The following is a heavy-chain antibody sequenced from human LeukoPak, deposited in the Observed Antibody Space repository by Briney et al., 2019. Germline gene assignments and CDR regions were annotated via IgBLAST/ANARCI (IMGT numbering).Heavy chain of an antibody. CDR1: GITVSKYW. Sequence: HSGGSLRLSCAVSGITVSKYWMPWVRQVPGKGLVWVSRIHSDGSTTDYADSVKGRFTITRDSAKNTLYLEMNSLRVEDTAVYYCTRDANHYGGMDVWGQGTTVTVSS. CDR2: IHSDGSTT. CDR3: TRDANHYGGMDV. J-gene: IGHJ6*02. V-gene: IGHV3-74*01.